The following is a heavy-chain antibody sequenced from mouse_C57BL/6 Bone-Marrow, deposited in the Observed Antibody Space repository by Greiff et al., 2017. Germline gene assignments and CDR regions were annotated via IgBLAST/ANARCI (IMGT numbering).Heavy chain of an antibody. Sequence: QVQLKQSGAELMKPGASVKLSCKATGYTFTGYWIEWVKQRPGHGLEWIGEILPGSGSTNYNEKFKGKATLTADKSSSTAYMQLSSLTSEDSAVYFCARSDYYGSSPYYFDYWGQGTTLTVSS. V-gene: IGHV1-9*01. CDR2: ILPGSGST. J-gene: IGHJ2*01. CDR3: ARSDYYGSSPYYFDY. D-gene: IGHD1-1*01. CDR1: GYTFTGYW.